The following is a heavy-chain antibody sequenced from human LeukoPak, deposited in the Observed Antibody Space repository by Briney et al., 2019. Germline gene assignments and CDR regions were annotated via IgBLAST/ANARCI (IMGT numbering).Heavy chain of an antibody. CDR1: GGTFSSYA. V-gene: IGHV1-69*04. Sequence: SVKVSRKASGGTFSSYAISWVRQAPGQGLEWMGRIIPILGIANYAQKFQGRVTITADKSTSTAYMELSSLRSEDTAVYYCARGGYGDYDRVDYWGQGTLVTVSS. J-gene: IGHJ4*02. CDR2: IIPILGIA. CDR3: ARGGYGDYDRVDY. D-gene: IGHD4-17*01.